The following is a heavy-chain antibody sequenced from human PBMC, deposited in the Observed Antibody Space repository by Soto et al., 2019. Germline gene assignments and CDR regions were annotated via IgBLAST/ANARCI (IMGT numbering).Heavy chain of an antibody. D-gene: IGHD6-13*01. CDR2: IYYSGST. CDR1: AGSIISGGYY. V-gene: IGHV4-31*03. Sequence: SETLSLTCTVSAGSIISGGYYWIWIRQHPGKGLEWIGYIYYSGSTYYNPSLKSRVTISVDTSKNQFSLKLSSVTAADTAVYYCARTTSWYGDDYWGQGTLVTVSS. CDR3: ARTTSWYGDDY. J-gene: IGHJ4*02.